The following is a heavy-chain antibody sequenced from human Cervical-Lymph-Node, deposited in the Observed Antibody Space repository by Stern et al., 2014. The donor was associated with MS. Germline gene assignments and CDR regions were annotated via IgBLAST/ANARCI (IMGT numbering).Heavy chain of an antibody. CDR1: GYTFTGYS. CDR2: NNPNSGGT. D-gene: IGHD4-17*01. Sequence: VQLVESGAEVKKPGASVKVSCKASGYTFTGYSMHWVRQAPGQGLEWMGRNNPNSGGTNYAQKFQGRVTMTRDTSISTAYMELSRLRSDDTAVYYCAGSSTVTPDDAFDIWGQGTMVTVSS. J-gene: IGHJ3*02. CDR3: AGSSTVTPDDAFDI. V-gene: IGHV1-2*06.